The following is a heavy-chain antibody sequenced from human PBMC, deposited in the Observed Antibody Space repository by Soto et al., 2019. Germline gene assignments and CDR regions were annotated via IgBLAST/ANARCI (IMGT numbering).Heavy chain of an antibody. V-gene: IGHV4-59*01. J-gene: IGHJ4*02. Sequence: SETLSLTCTVSGGSISSYYWSWIRQPPGKGLEWIGYIYYSGSTNYNPSLKSRVTISVDTSKNQFSLKLSSVTAADTAVYYCARDPHWNGSRAFDYWGQXTLVTVS. D-gene: IGHD1-1*01. CDR3: ARDPHWNGSRAFDY. CDR2: IYYSGST. CDR1: GGSISSYY.